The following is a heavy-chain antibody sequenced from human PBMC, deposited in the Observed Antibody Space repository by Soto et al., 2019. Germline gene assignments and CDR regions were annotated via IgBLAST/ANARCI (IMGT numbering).Heavy chain of an antibody. CDR3: ARGRTAALIETRLFRVLFDL. V-gene: IGHV4-34*01. J-gene: IGHJ4*01. Sequence: QVQLQQWGAGLLKPSETLSLTCAVSGESLGGFHWSWIRQPPGKGLEWIGEISRSGSTNYDPSLKSRVTMSMDTSRNQVSLKLSSVTDADTAVYYCARGRTAALIETRLFRVLFDLWGDGNLVIVSS. CDR2: ISRSGST. D-gene: IGHD2-15*01. CDR1: GESLGGFH.